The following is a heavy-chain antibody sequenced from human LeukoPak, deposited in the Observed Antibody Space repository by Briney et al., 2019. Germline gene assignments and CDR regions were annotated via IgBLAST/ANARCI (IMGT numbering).Heavy chain of an antibody. D-gene: IGHD4-17*01. CDR1: GGTFSSYA. V-gene: IGHV1-69*04. J-gene: IGHJ4*02. CDR3: ARERGPDDYGDYEDDY. CDR2: IIPILGIA. Sequence: SVKVSCKASGGTFSSYAISWVRQAPGQGLEWMGRIIPILGIANYAQKFQGRVTITADKSTSTAYMELSSLRSEDTAVYYCARERGPDDYGDYEDDYWGQGTLVTVSS.